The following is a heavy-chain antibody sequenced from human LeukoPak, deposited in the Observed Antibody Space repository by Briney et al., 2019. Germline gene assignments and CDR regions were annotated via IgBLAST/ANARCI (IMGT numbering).Heavy chain of an antibody. D-gene: IGHD1-26*01. J-gene: IGHJ4*02. V-gene: IGHV4-39*01. Sequence: SDTLSLTCTVSGGSISSTSYYCGWIRQPPGKGLEWIGSIYYSGSTYDNPSLKSRVTISLDTSKDQFSLKLSSVAAADTAVYYCARHWGSGSYLFDYWGQGTLVTVSS. CDR2: IYYSGST. CDR3: ARHWGSGSYLFDY. CDR1: GGSISSTSYY.